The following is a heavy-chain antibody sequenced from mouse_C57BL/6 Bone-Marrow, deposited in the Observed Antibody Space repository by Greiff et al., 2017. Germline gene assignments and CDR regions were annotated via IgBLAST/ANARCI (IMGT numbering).Heavy chain of an antibody. Sequence: EVQLQQSGAELVRPGASVKLSCTASGFHIKDDYMHWVKQRPEQGLEWIGLIDPENGDTEYASKFQGKATITADTSSNTAYLQLSSLTSEDTAVYYCTGLLYPRYFDYWGQGTTLTVAS. J-gene: IGHJ2*01. CDR1: GFHIKDDY. D-gene: IGHD2-1*01. V-gene: IGHV14-4*01. CDR3: TGLLYPRYFDY. CDR2: IDPENGDT.